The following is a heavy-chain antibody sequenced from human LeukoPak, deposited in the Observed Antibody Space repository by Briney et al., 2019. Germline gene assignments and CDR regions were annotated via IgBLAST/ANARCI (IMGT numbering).Heavy chain of an antibody. D-gene: IGHD3-9*01. Sequence: PSETLFLTCGVFGGSFSDYYWSWIRQPPGKGLEWIGEINQSGSTNYNPSLKSRVTISVDTSKNQFSLKLISVTAADTAVYYCARAGLRFFDWSQNYYYGMDVWGQGTTVTVSS. CDR1: GGSFSDYY. J-gene: IGHJ6*02. CDR2: INQSGST. CDR3: ARAGLRFFDWSQNYYYGMDV. V-gene: IGHV4-34*01.